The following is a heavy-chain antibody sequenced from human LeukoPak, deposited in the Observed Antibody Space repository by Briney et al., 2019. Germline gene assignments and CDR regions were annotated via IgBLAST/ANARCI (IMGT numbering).Heavy chain of an antibody. Sequence: SETLSLTCAVSGYSISSGYYWGWIRQPPGKGLEWIGSIYHSGSTYYNPSLKSRVTISVDTSKNQFSLKVSSVTAADTAVYHCAKSPRLYDFWSGSNWFDPWGQGTLVTVSS. CDR1: GYSISSGYY. D-gene: IGHD3-3*01. J-gene: IGHJ5*02. CDR2: IYHSGST. CDR3: AKSPRLYDFWSGSNWFDP. V-gene: IGHV4-38-2*01.